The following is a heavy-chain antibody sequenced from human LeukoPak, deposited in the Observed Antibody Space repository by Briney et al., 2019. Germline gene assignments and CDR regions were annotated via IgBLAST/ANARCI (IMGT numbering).Heavy chain of an antibody. CDR1: GGSFSGYY. CDR2: INHSGST. J-gene: IGHJ4*02. Sequence: SSETLSLTCAVYGGSFSGYYWSWIRQPPGKGLEWIGEINHSGSTNYNPSLKSRVTISVDTSKNQFSLKLSSVTAADTAVYYCARGKMATKRRYFDYWGQGTLVTVSS. D-gene: IGHD5-24*01. V-gene: IGHV4-34*01. CDR3: ARGKMATKRRYFDY.